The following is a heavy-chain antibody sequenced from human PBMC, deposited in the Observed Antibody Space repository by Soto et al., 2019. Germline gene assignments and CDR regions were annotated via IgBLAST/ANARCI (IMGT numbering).Heavy chain of an antibody. CDR3: TTTGVVVSATHYYYYGMDV. CDR2: IKSKTDGGTT. CDR1: GFTFSNAW. Sequence: EVQLVESGGGLVKPGGSLRLSCAASGFTFSNAWMSWVRQAPGKGLEWVGRIKSKTDGGTTDYAAPVKGRFTISRDNSKNTMYLQMNILKTADTAVYYCTTTGVVVSATHYYYYGMDVWGQGTTVTFSS. D-gene: IGHD2-15*01. J-gene: IGHJ6*02. V-gene: IGHV3-15*01.